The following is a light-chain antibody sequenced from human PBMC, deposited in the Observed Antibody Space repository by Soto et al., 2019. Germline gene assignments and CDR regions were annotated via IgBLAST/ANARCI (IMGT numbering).Light chain of an antibody. V-gene: IGKV1-6*01. Sequence: AIQMTQSPSSLSASVGDRVTITCRASQGIRNDLGWYQQKPGKAPKLLIYAASTLQSGVPSRSSGSGSGTGFTLTISSLQPEDCATYYCLQDYNYPWTFGHGTKVDIK. CDR3: LQDYNYPWT. CDR1: QGIRND. J-gene: IGKJ1*01. CDR2: AAS.